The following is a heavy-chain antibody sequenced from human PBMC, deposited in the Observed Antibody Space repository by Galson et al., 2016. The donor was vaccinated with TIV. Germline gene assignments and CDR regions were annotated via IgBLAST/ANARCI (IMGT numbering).Heavy chain of an antibody. CDR3: ARDRRHCGNECYLYYYYGMDV. J-gene: IGHJ6*02. D-gene: IGHD2-21*01. CDR2: IYSGGST. V-gene: IGHV3-53*05. CDR1: GFIVSSNY. Sequence: SLRLSCAASGFIVSSNYMTWVRQAPGKGLEWVSLIYSGGSTSYADSVKGRFTISRDNSKNTVYLKMNNLRAEDTAVYYCARDRRHCGNECYLYYYYGMDVWGQGTTVTVSS.